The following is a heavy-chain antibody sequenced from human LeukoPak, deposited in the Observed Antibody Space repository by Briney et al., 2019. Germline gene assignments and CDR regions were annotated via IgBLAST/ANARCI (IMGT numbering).Heavy chain of an antibody. Sequence: PSETLSLTCAVYGGSFSGYYWSWIRQPPGKGLEWIGEINHSGSTNYNPSLKSRVTISVDTSKNQFSLKLSSVTAADTAVYYCASLSLKVGARHFDYWGQGTLVTVSS. CDR2: INHSGST. D-gene: IGHD1-26*01. CDR1: GGSFSGYY. CDR3: ASLSLKVGARHFDY. J-gene: IGHJ4*02. V-gene: IGHV4-34*01.